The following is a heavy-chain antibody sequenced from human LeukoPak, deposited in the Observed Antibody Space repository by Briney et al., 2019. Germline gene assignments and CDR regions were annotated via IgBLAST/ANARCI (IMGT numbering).Heavy chain of an antibody. CDR1: GFTFSSYG. D-gene: IGHD3-22*01. CDR3: ANFIGSPWFNYYDSSGYLAFDI. J-gene: IGHJ3*02. Sequence: GGSLRLSCAASGFTFSSYGMHWVRQAPGKGLEWVAVISYDGSNKYYADSVKGRFTISRDNSKNTLYLQMSSLRAEDTAVYYCANFIGSPWFNYYDSSGYLAFDIWGQGTMVTVSS. CDR2: ISYDGSNK. V-gene: IGHV3-30*18.